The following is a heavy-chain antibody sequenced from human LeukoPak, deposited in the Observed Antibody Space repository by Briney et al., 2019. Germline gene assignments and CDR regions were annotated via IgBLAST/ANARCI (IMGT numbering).Heavy chain of an antibody. Sequence: GGSLRLSCAASGLTFSRYWLTWVRQAPGEGLEWVANINQDGTEKNYVDSVKGRFTISRDNAKNSLYLQMNSLRAEDTAVYYCARESIAVAGAPFDYWGQGTLVTVSS. V-gene: IGHV3-7*01. J-gene: IGHJ4*02. CDR3: ARESIAVAGAPFDY. CDR2: INQDGTEK. CDR1: GLTFSRYW. D-gene: IGHD6-19*01.